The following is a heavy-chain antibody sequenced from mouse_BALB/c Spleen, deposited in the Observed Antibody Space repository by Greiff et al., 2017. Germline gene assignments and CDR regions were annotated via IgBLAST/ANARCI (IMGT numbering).Heavy chain of an antibody. V-gene: IGHV1-69*02. Sequence: QVQLQQPGAELVRPGASVKLSCKASGYTFTSYWINWVKQRPGQGLEWIGNIYPSDSYTNYNQKFKDKATLTVDKSSSTAYMQLSSPTSEDSAVYYCTRGAMDYWGQGTLVTVSA. CDR3: TRGAMDY. CDR2: IYPSDSYT. J-gene: IGHJ3*01. CDR1: GYTFTSYW. D-gene: IGHD1-1*02.